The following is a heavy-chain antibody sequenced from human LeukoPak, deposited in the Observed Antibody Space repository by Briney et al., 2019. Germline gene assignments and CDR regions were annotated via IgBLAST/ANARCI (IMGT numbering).Heavy chain of an antibody. CDR3: AIARYCSGGTCYYYYGMDV. Sequence: PGGSLRLSCAASGFTFTNYAMNWVRQAPGKRLEWVSSITSNARDTYFADSVKGRFTVSRDNSQNTLYLQMNSLRAEDTAVYYCAIARYCSGGTCYYYYGMDVWGQGTTVTVSS. D-gene: IGHD2-15*01. J-gene: IGHJ6*02. CDR2: ITSNARDT. V-gene: IGHV3-23*01. CDR1: GFTFTNYA.